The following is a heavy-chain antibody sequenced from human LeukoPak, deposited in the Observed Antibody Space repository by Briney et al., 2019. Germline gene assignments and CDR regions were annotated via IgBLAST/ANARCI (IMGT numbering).Heavy chain of an antibody. V-gene: IGHV3-7*01. CDR3: ATYSSLNRREFQY. D-gene: IGHD3-22*01. Sequence: PGGSLRLSCAASGFTFSSYAMSWVRQAPGKGLEWVANINQDGSAKYYVDSVKGRFTISRDNAKNSLYLQMNSLRAEDTAVYYCATYSSLNRREFQYWGQGTLLTVSS. J-gene: IGHJ1*01. CDR2: INQDGSAK. CDR1: GFTFSSYA.